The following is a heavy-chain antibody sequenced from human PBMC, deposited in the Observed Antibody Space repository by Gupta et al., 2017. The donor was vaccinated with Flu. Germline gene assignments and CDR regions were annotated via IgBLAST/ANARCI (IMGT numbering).Heavy chain of an antibody. CDR2: IKSRTDAAAT. CDR3: ADGGTGRTKHCLFIY. V-gene: IGHV3-15*01. D-gene: IGHD2-15*01. Sequence: LEWVGRIKSRTDAAATDYAAPVKGRFTISRDDSKNTLYLQMNSLKTEDTAMYYCADGGTGRTKHCLFIYWGQGSLVTVAS. J-gene: IGHJ4*02.